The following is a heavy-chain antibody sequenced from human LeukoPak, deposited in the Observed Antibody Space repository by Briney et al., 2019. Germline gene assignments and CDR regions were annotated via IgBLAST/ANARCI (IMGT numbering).Heavy chain of an antibody. CDR2: INPSGGST. D-gene: IGHD3-22*01. J-gene: IGHJ4*02. CDR1: GYTFTSYY. V-gene: IGHV1-46*01. Sequence: GASLKVSCKASGYTFTSYYMHWVRQAPGQGLEWMGIINPSGGSTSYAQKFQGRVTMTRDTSTSTVYMELSSLRSEDTAVYYCARDLADYYDSSGYSYYFDYWGQGTLVPVSS. CDR3: ARDLADYYDSSGYSYYFDY.